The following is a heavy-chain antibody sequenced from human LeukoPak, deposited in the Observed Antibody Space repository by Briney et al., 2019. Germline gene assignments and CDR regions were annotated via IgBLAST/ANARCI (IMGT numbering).Heavy chain of an antibody. CDR2: ISYDGFNK. CDR3: ASQSVVARAPANDY. CDR1: GFTFTSYA. D-gene: IGHD2-15*01. J-gene: IGHJ4*02. V-gene: IGHV3-30-3*01. Sequence: PGRSLRLSCAASGFTFTSYAMHWVRQAPGKGPEWVAVISYDGFNKYYADSVKGRFTISRDNAKNSLYLQMNSLRAEDTAVYYCASQSVVARAPANDYWGQGTLVTVSS.